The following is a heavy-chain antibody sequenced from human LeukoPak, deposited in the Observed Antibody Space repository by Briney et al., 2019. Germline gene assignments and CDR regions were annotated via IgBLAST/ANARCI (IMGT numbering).Heavy chain of an antibody. CDR1: GGSISSYY. D-gene: IGHD5-24*01. CDR2: IYYSGST. J-gene: IGHJ5*02. V-gene: IGHV4-59*01. Sequence: SETLSLTCTVSGGSISSYYWSWIRQPPGKGLEWIGYIYYSGSTNYNPSLKSRVTISVDTSKNQFSLKLSSVTAADTAVYYCAREERWLQYNWFDPWGQGTLVTVSS. CDR3: AREERWLQYNWFDP.